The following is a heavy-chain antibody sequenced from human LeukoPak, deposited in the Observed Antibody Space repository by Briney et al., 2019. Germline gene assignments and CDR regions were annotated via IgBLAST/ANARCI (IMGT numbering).Heavy chain of an antibody. D-gene: IGHD3-22*01. CDR3: AKVYWGINMIGYFDY. J-gene: IGHJ4*02. CDR2: ISSSSSYI. CDR1: GFTFSSYS. V-gene: IGHV3-21*04. Sequence: GGSLRLSCAASGFTFSSYSMNWVRQAPGKGLEWVSSISSSSSYIYYADSVKGRFTISRDNAKNSLYLQMNSLRAEDTAVYYCAKVYWGINMIGYFDYWGQGTLVTVSS.